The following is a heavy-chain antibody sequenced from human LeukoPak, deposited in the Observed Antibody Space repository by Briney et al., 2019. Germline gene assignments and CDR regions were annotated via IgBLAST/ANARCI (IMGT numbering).Heavy chain of an antibody. CDR1: GYTFTGYY. CDR3: ARPYCSGGSCYYYFDY. V-gene: IGHV1-2*02. D-gene: IGHD2-15*01. J-gene: IGHJ4*02. Sequence: ASVKVSCKASGYTFTGYYMHWVRQAPGQGLEWMGCINPNSGGTKYAQKFQGRVTMTRVTSISTAYMELSRLRSDDTAVYYCARPYCSGGSCYYYFDYWGQGTLVTVSS. CDR2: INPNSGGT.